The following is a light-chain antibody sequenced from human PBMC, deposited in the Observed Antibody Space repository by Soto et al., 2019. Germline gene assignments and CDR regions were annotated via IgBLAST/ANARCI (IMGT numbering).Light chain of an antibody. CDR2: GAS. CDR1: QTVTRNY. CDR3: QQYNNWPQT. V-gene: IGKV3-20*01. Sequence: EIVLTQSPGTLSLSPGERATLSCRASQTVTRNYLAWHQQKPGQTPRLLVYGASSRATGIPDRFSGSGSGTDFTLTISRLEPEDFAVYYCQQYNNWPQTFGQGTKVDI. J-gene: IGKJ1*01.